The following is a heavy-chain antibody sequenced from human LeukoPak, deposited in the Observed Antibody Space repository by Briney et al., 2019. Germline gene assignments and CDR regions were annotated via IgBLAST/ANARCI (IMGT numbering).Heavy chain of an antibody. Sequence: GGSLRLSCAASGFTVSSNYTSWVRQAPGKGLEWVSVIYSGGSTYYADSVKGRFTISRNNSKNTLYLQMNSLRAEDTAVYYCAREVRPSGVYDYWGQGTLVTVSS. J-gene: IGHJ4*02. CDR3: AREVRPSGVYDY. CDR1: GFTVSSNY. D-gene: IGHD3-10*01. V-gene: IGHV3-53*01. CDR2: IYSGGST.